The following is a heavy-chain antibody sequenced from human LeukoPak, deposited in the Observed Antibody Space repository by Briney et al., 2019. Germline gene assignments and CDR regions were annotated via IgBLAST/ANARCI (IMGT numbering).Heavy chain of an antibody. J-gene: IGHJ4*02. CDR3: VRDGGVSGYDLLDY. Sequence: GGSLRLSCAASGFTFSNYWMTWVRQAPGKGLEWVAVINQDATKEYYMDSVKARFTISRDNAKNSVSLQMNSLSAGDTAVYYCVRDGGVSGYDLLDYWGQGTLVTVSS. CDR1: GFTFSNYW. CDR2: INQDATKE. V-gene: IGHV3-7*01. D-gene: IGHD5-12*01.